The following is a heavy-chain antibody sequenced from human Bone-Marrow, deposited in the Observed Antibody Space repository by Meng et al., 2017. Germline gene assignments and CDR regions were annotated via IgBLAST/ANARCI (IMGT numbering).Heavy chain of an antibody. CDR2: IKQDGSEK. CDR3: ARVARLFGGYDLDY. J-gene: IGHJ4*02. Sequence: GESLKISCAASGFTFSSYWMSWVRQAPGKGLEWVANIKQDGSEKYYVDSVKGRFTISRDNSKNTLYLQMNSLRAEDTAVYYCARVARLFGGYDLDYWGQGTLVTVSS. CDR1: GFTFSSYW. D-gene: IGHD5-12*01. V-gene: IGHV3-7*01.